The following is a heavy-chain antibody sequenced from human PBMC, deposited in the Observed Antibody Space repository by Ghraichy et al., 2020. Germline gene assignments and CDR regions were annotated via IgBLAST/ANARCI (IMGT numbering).Heavy chain of an antibody. D-gene: IGHD4-11*01. J-gene: IGHJ6*02. CDR1: GFTFSNYW. Sequence: GGSLRLSCAASGFTFSNYWMHWVRQVPGKGLEWVSRIKSDGSSSSHADSVKGRFTISRNNAKNTLFLQMNSLRAEDTAVYYCARGHAATTPDYYYYNGLAVWGQGTTVTVSS. CDR2: IKSDGSSS. V-gene: IGHV3-74*01. CDR3: ARGHAATTPDYYYYNGLAV.